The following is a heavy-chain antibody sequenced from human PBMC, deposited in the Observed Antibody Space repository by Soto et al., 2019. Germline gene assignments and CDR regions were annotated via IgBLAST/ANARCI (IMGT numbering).Heavy chain of an antibody. CDR2: ISDSGGTS. D-gene: IGHD1-26*01. Sequence: EVQLVDSGGGLVQPGGSLRLSCAASGCIFSNYVMSWVRQAPRKGLEWVSSISDSGGTSYYADSVKGRFTISRDNSKNTLYLQMNSLRAEDTAIYYCAKRPRALLTFDYWGQGTLVTVSS. CDR1: GCIFSNYV. J-gene: IGHJ4*02. CDR3: AKRPRALLTFDY. V-gene: IGHV3-23*04.